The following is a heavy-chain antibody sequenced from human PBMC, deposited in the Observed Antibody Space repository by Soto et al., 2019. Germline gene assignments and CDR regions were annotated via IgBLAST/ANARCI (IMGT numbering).Heavy chain of an antibody. CDR1: GFTFSNYY. CDR2: ISSGSSTI. D-gene: IGHD6-13*01. V-gene: IGHV3-48*02. Sequence: GGSLRLSCAASGFTFSNYYMNWVRQAPGKGLEWVSYISSGSSTIYYADSVQGRFSISRDNAKSSLYLQMNSLRDEDTAVYYCARRYSSSSRTMDVWGQGTTVTVSS. J-gene: IGHJ6*02. CDR3: ARRYSSSSRTMDV.